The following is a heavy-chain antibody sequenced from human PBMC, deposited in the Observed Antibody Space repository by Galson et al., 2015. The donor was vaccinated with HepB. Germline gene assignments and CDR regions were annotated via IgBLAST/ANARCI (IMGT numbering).Heavy chain of an antibody. V-gene: IGHV3-48*01. CDR3: ARDGGYCSSTSCYGGGFDY. CDR1: GFTFSSYD. Sequence: SLRLSCAASGFTFSSYDMNWVRQAPGKGLEWVSYISSSSDTIYYADSVKGRFTISRDNARNSLYLQMNSLRAEDTAVYYCARDGGYCSSTSCYGGGFDYWGQGTVVTVSS. CDR2: ISSSSDTI. J-gene: IGHJ4*02. D-gene: IGHD2-2*01.